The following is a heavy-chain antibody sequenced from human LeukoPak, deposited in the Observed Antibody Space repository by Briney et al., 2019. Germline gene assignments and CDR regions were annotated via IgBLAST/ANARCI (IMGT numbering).Heavy chain of an antibody. D-gene: IGHD4-17*01. CDR3: ARDRYGDYSFDY. CDR1: GFIFSKYA. Sequence: GGSLRLSCAAPGFIFSKYAMNWVRQPPGRGLQWVSGISGSGDSTYYADSVKGRFTISRDNSKNMLYLEMNSLRAEDTAEYYCARDRYGDYSFDYWGQGILVTVSS. CDR2: ISGSGDST. V-gene: IGHV3-23*01. J-gene: IGHJ4*02.